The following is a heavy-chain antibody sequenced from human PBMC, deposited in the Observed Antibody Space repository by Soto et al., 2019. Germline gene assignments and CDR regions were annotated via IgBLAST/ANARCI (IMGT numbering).Heavy chain of an antibody. D-gene: IGHD2-21*01. Sequence: EVQLVQSGAEVKKPGESLQISCKGSGYTFNTYWIGWVRQMPGKGLEWMGIIYPGDSDTTYSPSFQGQVTISVDKSISTAYLQWSSLKVSDTAMYYCARQKLWMATINNDAFDIWGPGTMVTVSS. V-gene: IGHV5-51*01. CDR1: GYTFNTYW. J-gene: IGHJ3*02. CDR2: IYPGDSDT. CDR3: ARQKLWMATINNDAFDI.